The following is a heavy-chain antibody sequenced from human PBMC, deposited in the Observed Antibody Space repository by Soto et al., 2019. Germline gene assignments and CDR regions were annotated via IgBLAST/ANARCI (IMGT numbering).Heavy chain of an antibody. V-gene: IGHV3-23*01. CDR1: GFTFSSCA. CDR2: ISGSGGST. D-gene: IGHD3-9*01. Sequence: PGGSLRLSCAASGFTFSSCAMSWVRQAPGKGLEWVSAISGSGGSTYYADSVKGRFTISRDNSKNTLYLQMNSLRAEDTAVYYCAKEPNYDILTGYSDYWGQGTLVTVSS. CDR3: AKEPNYDILTGYSDY. J-gene: IGHJ4*02.